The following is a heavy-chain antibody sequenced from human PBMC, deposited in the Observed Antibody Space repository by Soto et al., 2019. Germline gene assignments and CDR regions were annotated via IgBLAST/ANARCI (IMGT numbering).Heavy chain of an antibody. J-gene: IGHJ4*02. D-gene: IGHD3-3*01. V-gene: IGHV2-5*02. CDR2: IYWDDDK. CDR3: AHRVLRTVFGLVTTTAIDFDF. CDR1: GFSLTTSGVG. Sequence: QITLNESGPTVVRPTETLTLTCRFSGFSLTTSGVGVGWIRQSPGQAPEWLALIYWDDDKRYSASLKSRLTITKDTSKNQVVLTVSDLDPTDTATYYCAHRVLRTVFGLVTTTAIDFDFWGQGTPVAVSS.